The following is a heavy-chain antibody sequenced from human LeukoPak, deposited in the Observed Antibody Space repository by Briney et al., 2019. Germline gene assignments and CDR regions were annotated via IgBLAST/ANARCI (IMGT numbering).Heavy chain of an antibody. CDR1: GFTFNNYW. D-gene: IGHD2-8*01. CDR3: VRGEGDCTNGVCYFDN. CDR2: INSDGNNT. V-gene: IGHV3-74*01. J-gene: IGHJ4*02. Sequence: GSLRLSCAASGFTFNNYWMHWVRQGPGKGLVWVSGINSDGNNTKYADSVKGRFTISRDNAKNTVYLQMNCLRVEDTAMYYCVRGEGDCTNGVCYFDNWGQGTRSPSPQ.